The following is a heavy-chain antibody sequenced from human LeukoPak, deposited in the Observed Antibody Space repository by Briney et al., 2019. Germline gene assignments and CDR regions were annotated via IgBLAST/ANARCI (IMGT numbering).Heavy chain of an antibody. J-gene: IGHJ3*02. D-gene: IGHD3-10*01. CDR2: ISGSGGST. V-gene: IGHV3-23*01. CDR3: AKQILYGSGSYYNGGAFDI. CDR1: GFTFSSYA. Sequence: PGGSLRLSCAASGFTFSSYAMSWVRQAPGKGLEWVSAISGSGGSTYYADSVKGRFTISRDNSKNTLYLQMNSLRAEDTAVYYCAKQILYGSGSYYNGGAFDIWGQGTMVTVSS.